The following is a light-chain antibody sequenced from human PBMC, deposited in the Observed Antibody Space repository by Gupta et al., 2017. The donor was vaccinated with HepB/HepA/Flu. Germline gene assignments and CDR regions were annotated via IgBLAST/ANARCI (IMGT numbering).Light chain of an antibody. J-gene: IGKJ5*01. CDR1: QDISTW. Sequence: DIQMTQSPSSVSASVGDRVTITCRAGQDISTWLAWYQQKPGKAPKLLIYGASTLQSGVPSRFSGSGSGTDFTFTITNRQPEDFASYYCQQSNSFPSTFGQGTRLEIK. V-gene: IGKV1-12*02. CDR2: GAS. CDR3: QQSNSFPST.